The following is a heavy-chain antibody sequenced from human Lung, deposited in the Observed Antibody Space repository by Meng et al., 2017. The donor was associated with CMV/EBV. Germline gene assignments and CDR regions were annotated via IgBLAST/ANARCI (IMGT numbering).Heavy chain of an antibody. CDR2: ISISSGYK. CDR3: ARVPYGDYPY. D-gene: IGHD4-17*01. CDR1: GFIFSSYS. Sequence: GESXKISCAASGFIFSSYSMNWVRQAPGKGLEWVSSISISSGYKNYADSVKGRFTISRDNAKNSLYLQMNSLRAEDTAVYYCARVPYGDYPYWGQGTLVTVSS. V-gene: IGHV3-21*01. J-gene: IGHJ4*02.